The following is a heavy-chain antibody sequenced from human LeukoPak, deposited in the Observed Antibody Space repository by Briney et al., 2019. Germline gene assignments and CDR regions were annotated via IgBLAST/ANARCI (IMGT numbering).Heavy chain of an antibody. CDR2: INPNTGGT. Sequence: GASVKVSCKASGYTFTSYGISWVRQAPRQGLEWMGWINPNTGGTKYAQEFQGRVTMTGDTSLSIVQMELRSLTADDTAMYYCATPVPGYGALDVWGQGTMVTVSS. J-gene: IGHJ3*01. CDR1: GYTFTSYG. CDR3: ATPVPGYGALDV. D-gene: IGHD3-9*01. V-gene: IGHV1-2*02.